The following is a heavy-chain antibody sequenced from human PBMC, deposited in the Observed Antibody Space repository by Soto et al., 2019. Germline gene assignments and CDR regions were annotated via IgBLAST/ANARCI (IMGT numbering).Heavy chain of an antibody. CDR1: GFTFSSYA. CDR2: ISGSGGST. J-gene: IGHJ4*02. Sequence: GGSLRLSCAASGFTFSSYAMSWVRQAPGKGLEWVSAISGSGGSTYYAGSVKGRFTISRDNSKNTLYLQMNSLRAEDTAVYYCAKANYYDSSGYYTRPTAFDYWGQGTLVTVSS. CDR3: AKANYYDSSGYYTRPTAFDY. D-gene: IGHD3-22*01. V-gene: IGHV3-23*01.